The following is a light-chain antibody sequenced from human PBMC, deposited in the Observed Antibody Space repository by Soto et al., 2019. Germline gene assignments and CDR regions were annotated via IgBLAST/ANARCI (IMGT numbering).Light chain of an antibody. J-gene: IGKJ4*01. CDR2: GAS. V-gene: IGKV3-20*01. CDR3: QQYGTSRLT. CDR1: QSVTNSY. Sequence: EIVLTQSPGTLSLSPGERATLSCRASQSVTNSYLVWYQQKPGQAPRLLIYGASSRATGIPDRFSGSGSGTDCTLTISRLEPEDFAVYYCQQYGTSRLTFGGGTKVEIK.